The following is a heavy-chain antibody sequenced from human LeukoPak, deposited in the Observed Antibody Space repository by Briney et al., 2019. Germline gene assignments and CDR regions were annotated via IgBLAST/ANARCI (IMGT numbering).Heavy chain of an antibody. CDR3: ARGVGSSWYRYFDY. CDR2: IYYSGST. V-gene: IGHV4-59*01. CDR1: GGPISSYY. D-gene: IGHD6-13*01. J-gene: IGHJ4*02. Sequence: PSETLSLTCTVSGGPISSYYWSWIRQPPGKGLEWIGYIYYSGSTNYNPSLKSRVTISVDTSKNQFSLKLSSVTAADTAVYYCARGVGSSWYRYFDYWGQGTLVTVSS.